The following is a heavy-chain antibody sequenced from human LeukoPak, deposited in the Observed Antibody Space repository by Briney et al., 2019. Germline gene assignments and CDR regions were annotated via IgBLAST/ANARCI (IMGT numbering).Heavy chain of an antibody. Sequence: GGSLRLSCAASGFTFSSYVMSWVRQAPGKGLEWVSGISNSADSTYYAGSVKGRFTISRDNSKNTLYLQMNSLRADDTAVYYYTRVERNSCDYWGQGTLVTVPS. D-gene: IGHD4-11*01. J-gene: IGHJ4*02. CDR1: GFTFSSYV. V-gene: IGHV3-23*01. CDR2: ISNSADST. CDR3: TRVERNSCDY.